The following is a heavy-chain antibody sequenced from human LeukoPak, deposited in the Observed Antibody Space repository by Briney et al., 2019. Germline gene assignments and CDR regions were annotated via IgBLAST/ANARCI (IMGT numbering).Heavy chain of an antibody. V-gene: IGHV3-23*01. D-gene: IGHD2-15*01. CDR3: AREEYCSGGSCPRGFDY. CDR2: ISGSGGST. CDR1: GFTFSSYA. J-gene: IGHJ4*02. Sequence: GGSLRLSCAASGFTFSSYAMSWVRQAPGKGLEWVSAISGSGGSTYYADSVKGRFTISRDNSKNTLYLQMNSLRAEDTAVYYCAREEYCSGGSCPRGFDYWGQGTLVTVSS.